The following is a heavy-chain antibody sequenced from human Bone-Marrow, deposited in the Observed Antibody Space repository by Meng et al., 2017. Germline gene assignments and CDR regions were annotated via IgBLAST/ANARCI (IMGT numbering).Heavy chain of an antibody. CDR2: INENGANT. CDR3: ANWITGHFDH. D-gene: IGHD2-8*02. V-gene: IGHV3-23*01. J-gene: IGHJ4*02. CDR1: GYIFSHYT. Sequence: EVQLLESGGGLVQPGGSLRLSCVGSGYIFSHYTMIWVRQVPGKGPEWVSTINENGANTHYPDSLKGRFTISRDNSKNTVYLQMNSLGVEDTAVYYCANWITGHFDHWGLGTLVTVSS.